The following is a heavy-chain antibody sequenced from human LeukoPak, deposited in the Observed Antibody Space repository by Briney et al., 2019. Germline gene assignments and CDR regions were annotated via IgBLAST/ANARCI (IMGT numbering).Heavy chain of an antibody. CDR1: GFTFSSYS. J-gene: IGHJ3*02. Sequence: TGGSLRLSCAASGFTFSSYSMNWVRQAPGKGLEWVSSISSSSSYIYYADSVKGRFTISRDNAKNSLYLQMNSLRAEDTAVYYCARDRRRDPRDAFDTWGQGTMVTVSS. V-gene: IGHV3-21*01. CDR3: ARDRRRDPRDAFDT. CDR2: ISSSSSYI.